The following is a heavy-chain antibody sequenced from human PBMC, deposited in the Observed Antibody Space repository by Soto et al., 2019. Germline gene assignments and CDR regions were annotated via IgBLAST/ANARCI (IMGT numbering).Heavy chain of an antibody. Sequence: VGSLRLSCAACGFTFSTYEFNWVRQAPGRGLEWISYISVSGNIIKYAESVKGRFTTSRDNADNSLHLHMSNLRVDDTALYFCVRDTMRASAAASLDYWGQGTQVTVSS. V-gene: IGHV3-48*03. D-gene: IGHD2-2*01. J-gene: IGHJ4*02. CDR1: GFTFSTYE. CDR3: VRDTMRASAAASLDY. CDR2: ISVSGNII.